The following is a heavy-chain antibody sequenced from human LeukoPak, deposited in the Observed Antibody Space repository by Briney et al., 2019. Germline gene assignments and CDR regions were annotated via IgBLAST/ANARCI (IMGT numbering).Heavy chain of an antibody. CDR1: GLIFSDYA. V-gene: IGHV3-23*01. D-gene: IGHD2-15*01. Sequence: GGSLSLSCAASGLIFSDYAMTWFSQAPGKGLEWVSTITSGFTPHYADSVKGRFTISRDNSKNMFHLQLNSLRAEDTAVYYCAKDYSDSRVADVFFEYWGQGTPVTVSS. CDR2: ITSGFTP. CDR3: AKDYSDSRVADVFFEY. J-gene: IGHJ4*02.